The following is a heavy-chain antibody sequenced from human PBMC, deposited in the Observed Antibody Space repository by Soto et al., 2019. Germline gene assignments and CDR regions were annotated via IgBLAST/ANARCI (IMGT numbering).Heavy chain of an antibody. Sequence: PSETLSLTCTVSGGSMSSYYWSWIRQPPGKGLEWIGYIYYSGSTIYNPSLKRRVTISVDTSKNQFSLKLSSVTAADTAVYYCARYGSGSSVWFDPWGQGTMVTVSS. CDR1: GGSMSSYY. CDR2: IYYSGST. D-gene: IGHD3-10*01. CDR3: ARYGSGSSVWFDP. V-gene: IGHV4-59*01. J-gene: IGHJ5*01.